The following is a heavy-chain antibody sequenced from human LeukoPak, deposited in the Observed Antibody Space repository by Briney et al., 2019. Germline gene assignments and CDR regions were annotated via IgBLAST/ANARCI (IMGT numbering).Heavy chain of an antibody. CDR1: GFTFSTYA. CDR2: ISSSGSSI. V-gene: IGHV3-48*03. D-gene: IGHD5-12*01. Sequence: GGSLRLSCAASGFTFSTYAMNWVRQAPGKGLEWVSYISSSGSSIYYADSVRGRFTISRDNAKNSLYLQMNSLRAEDTAVYYCARIMVATTREAFDYWGQGTLVTVSS. CDR3: ARIMVATTREAFDY. J-gene: IGHJ4*02.